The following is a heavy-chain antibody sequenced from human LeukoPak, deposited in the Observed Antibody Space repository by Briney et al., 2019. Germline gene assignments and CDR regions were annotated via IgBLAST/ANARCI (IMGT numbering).Heavy chain of an antibody. J-gene: IGHJ4*02. Sequence: GGSLRLSCAASGFTFSSYAMSWVRQAPGQGLEWVSAISGNGGSTYYADTVKGRFTISRDKSKNTLYLQLNSLRADDTAVYYCASSGYTINGYDYWGRGTLVTVSS. CDR3: ASSGYTINGYDY. CDR2: ISGNGGST. CDR1: GFTFSSYA. V-gene: IGHV3-23*01. D-gene: IGHD3-22*01.